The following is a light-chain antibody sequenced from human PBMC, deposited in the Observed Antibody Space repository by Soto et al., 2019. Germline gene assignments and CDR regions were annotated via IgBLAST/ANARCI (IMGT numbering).Light chain of an antibody. V-gene: IGLV2-8*01. Sequence: QSALTQPASVSGSPGQSITISCTGTSSDVGAYNYVSWYQHHPGKAPKLMIYDVSKRPSGVPDRFSGSKSGNTASLTVSGLQAEDEADYYCSSYAGINNFGVFGTGTKVTVL. CDR1: SSDVGAYNY. J-gene: IGLJ1*01. CDR3: SSYAGINNFGV. CDR2: DVS.